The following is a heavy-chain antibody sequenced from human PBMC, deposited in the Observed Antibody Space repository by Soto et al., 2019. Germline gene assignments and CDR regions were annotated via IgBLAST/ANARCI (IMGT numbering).Heavy chain of an antibody. D-gene: IGHD3-3*01. CDR1: GFTFGNYA. V-gene: IGHV3-23*01. Sequence: PGGSLRLSCAASGFTFGNYAMSWVRQAPGKGLEWVSVISGSGINTYYADSVKGRFAISRDNSKNTLYLQMNSLRAEDTAVYYCLKDFFYRGRHCFDYWGQGTLVTVSS. CDR2: ISGSGINT. J-gene: IGHJ4*02. CDR3: LKDFFYRGRHCFDY.